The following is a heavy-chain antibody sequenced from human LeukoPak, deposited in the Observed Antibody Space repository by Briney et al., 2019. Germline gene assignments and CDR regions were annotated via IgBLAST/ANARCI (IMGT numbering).Heavy chain of an antibody. J-gene: IGHJ4*02. Sequence: GGSLRLSCVASGFTFSSYWMTWVRQAPGKGLEWLANIKEDGSIQYYLDSVRGRFTISRNNAKTSVYLQLNSLRADDTAVYYCARDVWTGVAVSDYWGQGTLVTVSS. CDR1: GFTFSSYW. V-gene: IGHV3-7*01. CDR2: IKEDGSIQ. CDR3: ARDVWTGVAVSDY. D-gene: IGHD6-19*01.